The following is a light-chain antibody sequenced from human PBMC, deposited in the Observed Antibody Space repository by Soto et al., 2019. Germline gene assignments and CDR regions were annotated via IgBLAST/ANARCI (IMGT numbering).Light chain of an antibody. Sequence: SALSQPASVSGSPGQSITILCTGTSSDLGSYDLVSWYQQHPGKAPKLIIYEGSKRPSGVSDRFSGSKSAYTASLTVFGLQSDDEADYYYSSYAGSSTWVFGGGTKLTVL. V-gene: IGLV2-23*01. CDR1: SSDLGSYDL. J-gene: IGLJ2*01. CDR3: SSYAGSSTWV. CDR2: EGS.